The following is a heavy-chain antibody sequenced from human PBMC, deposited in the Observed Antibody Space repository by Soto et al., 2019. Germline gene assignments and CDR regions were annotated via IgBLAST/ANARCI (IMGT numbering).Heavy chain of an antibody. CDR1: GGTFSSYA. Sequence: QVQLVQSGAEVKKPGSSVKVSCKASGGTFSSYAISWVRQAPGQGLEWMGGIIPIFGTANYAQKFQGRVTITADESTSTAYMELSSLRSEDTAVYYCASDNEYNWNYEAGFDYWGKGTLVSVSS. CDR2: IIPIFGTA. CDR3: ASDNEYNWNYEAGFDY. D-gene: IGHD1-7*01. J-gene: IGHJ4*02. V-gene: IGHV1-69*01.